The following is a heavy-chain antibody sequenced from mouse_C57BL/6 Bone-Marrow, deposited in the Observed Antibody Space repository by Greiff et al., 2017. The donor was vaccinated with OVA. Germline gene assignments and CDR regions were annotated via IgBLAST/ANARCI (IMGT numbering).Heavy chain of an antibody. Sequence: VQLQQSGPELVKPGASVKISCKASGYSFTGYYMHWVKQSSEKSLEWIGEINPSTGGTSYNQKFKGKATLTVDKSSSTAYMQLKSLTSEDSAVYSCARLPFSTTVRDYWGQGTTLTVSS. CDR2: INPSTGGT. CDR1: GYSFTGYY. J-gene: IGHJ2*01. CDR3: ARLPFSTTVRDY. V-gene: IGHV1-43*01. D-gene: IGHD1-1*01.